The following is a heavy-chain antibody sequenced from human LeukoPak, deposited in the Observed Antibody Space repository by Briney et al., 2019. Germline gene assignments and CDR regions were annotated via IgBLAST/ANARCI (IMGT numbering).Heavy chain of an antibody. CDR3: AKDLGKGGIYCLEY. V-gene: IGHV3-30*18. CDR2: ISYDGSNK. J-gene: IGHJ4*02. Sequence: PGGSLRLSCAASRFTFSNYGMHWVRQAPGKGLEWVAVISYDGSNKYYAESVKGRFTISRDNSKNTLHLQMNSLRAEDTAVYFCAKDLGKGGIYCLEYWGQGTLVTVSS. D-gene: IGHD1-26*01. CDR1: RFTFSNYG.